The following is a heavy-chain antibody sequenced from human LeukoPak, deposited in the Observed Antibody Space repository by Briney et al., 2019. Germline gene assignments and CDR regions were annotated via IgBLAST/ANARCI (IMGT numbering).Heavy chain of an antibody. CDR1: GYTFTSYD. Sequence: AASVKVSCKASGYTFTSYDINWVRQATGQGLEWMGWMNPNSGNTGYAQKFQGRVTITRNTSISTAYMELSSLRSEDAAVYYCARVVGSLIYYYMDVWGQGTLVTVSS. V-gene: IGHV1-8*03. D-gene: IGHD2-8*01. CDR3: ARVVGSLIYYYMDV. J-gene: IGHJ6*03. CDR2: MNPNSGNT.